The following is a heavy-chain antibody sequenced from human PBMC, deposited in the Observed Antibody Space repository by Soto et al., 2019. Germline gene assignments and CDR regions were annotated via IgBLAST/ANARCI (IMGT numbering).Heavy chain of an antibody. CDR2: INPSGGST. CDR1: GYTFTSYY. Sequence: ASVKVSCKASGYTFTSYYMHWVRQGPGQGLEWMGIINPSGGSTSYAQKFQGRVTMTRDTSTSTVYMELSSLRSEDTAVYYCARGGVDIVAKIRRVPPDCWGQGTLVTVSS. D-gene: IGHD5-12*01. J-gene: IGHJ4*02. CDR3: ARGGVDIVAKIRRVPPDC. V-gene: IGHV1-46*01.